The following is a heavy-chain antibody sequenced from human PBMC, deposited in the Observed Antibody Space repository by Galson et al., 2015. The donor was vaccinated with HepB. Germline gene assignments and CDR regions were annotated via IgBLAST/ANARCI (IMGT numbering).Heavy chain of an antibody. Sequence: SLRLSCAASGFTVSSNYMSWVRQAPGKGLEWVSVIYSGGSTYYADSVKGRFTISRDNSKNTLYLQMNSLRAEDTAVYYCARDQTYGSGSSAPFDYWGQGTLVTVSS. D-gene: IGHD3-10*01. CDR3: ARDQTYGSGSSAPFDY. J-gene: IGHJ4*02. V-gene: IGHV3-66*02. CDR1: GFTVSSNY. CDR2: IYSGGST.